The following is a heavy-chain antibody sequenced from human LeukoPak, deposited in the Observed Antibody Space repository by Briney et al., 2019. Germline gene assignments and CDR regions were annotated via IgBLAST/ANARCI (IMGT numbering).Heavy chain of an antibody. CDR2: INPSGGST. J-gene: IGHJ3*02. CDR3: ARPRLWFGEFDAFDI. V-gene: IGHV1-46*01. Sequence: ASVKVSCKASGYTFTGYYMHWVRQAPGQGLEWMGIINPSGGSTSYAQKFQGRVTMTRDTSTSTVYMELSSLRSEDTAVYYCARPRLWFGEFDAFDIWGQGTMVTVSS. D-gene: IGHD3-10*01. CDR1: GYTFTGYY.